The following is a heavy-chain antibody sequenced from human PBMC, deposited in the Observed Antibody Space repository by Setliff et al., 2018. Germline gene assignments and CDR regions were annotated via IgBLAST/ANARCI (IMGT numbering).Heavy chain of an antibody. CDR1: GGSITSGSYY. CDR3: ARDNTIVGATDY. D-gene: IGHD1-26*01. J-gene: IGHJ4*02. Sequence: SQTLSLPCAVSGGSITSGSYYWSWIRQPAGEGLEWIGRLHTSGTTDYNPSLKGRVTISADTSTNHFSLKLTSVTAADTAVYYCARDNTIVGATDYWGQGALVTV. CDR2: LHTSGTT. V-gene: IGHV4-61*02.